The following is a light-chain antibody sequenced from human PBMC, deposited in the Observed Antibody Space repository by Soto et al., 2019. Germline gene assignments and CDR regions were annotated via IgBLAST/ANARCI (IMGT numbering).Light chain of an antibody. CDR2: GAS. V-gene: IGKV3-15*01. J-gene: IGKJ5*01. CDR3: QQYNNWLSIT. Sequence: VLTQSPGTLSLSAGERATLSCRTSQSVGASYLAWYQQKPGQAPRLLIYGASTRATGIPARFSGSGSGTEFTLTISSLQSEDFAVYYCQQYNNWLSITFGQGTRLEI. CDR1: QSVGASY.